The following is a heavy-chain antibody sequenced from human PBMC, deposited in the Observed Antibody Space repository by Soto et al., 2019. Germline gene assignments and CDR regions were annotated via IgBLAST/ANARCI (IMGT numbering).Heavy chain of an antibody. Sequence: SETLSLTCTVSGGSVSSYYWSWIRQSPGKGLEWIGYIYYSGGTKYKPSLKSRVTISVDTSKNQFSLKVSSATAADTAVYYCVRHSNRNYSLYYFDYWGLGALVTVSS. V-gene: IGHV4-59*08. J-gene: IGHJ4*02. CDR2: IYYSGGT. CDR3: VRHSNRNYSLYYFDY. CDR1: GGSVSSYY. D-gene: IGHD4-4*01.